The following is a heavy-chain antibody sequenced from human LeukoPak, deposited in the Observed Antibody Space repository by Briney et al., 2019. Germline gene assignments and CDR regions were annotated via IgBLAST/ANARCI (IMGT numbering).Heavy chain of an antibody. CDR3: AREQGDYYDY. Sequence: PSETLSLTCAVYGGSFSGYYWSWIRQPPGKGLEWIGEINHSGSTNYNPSLKSRVTISVDTSKNQFSLKLSSVTAADTAVYYCAREQGDYYDYWGQGTLVTVSS. CDR2: INHSGST. D-gene: IGHD1/OR15-1a*01. J-gene: IGHJ4*02. CDR1: GGSFSGYY. V-gene: IGHV4-34*01.